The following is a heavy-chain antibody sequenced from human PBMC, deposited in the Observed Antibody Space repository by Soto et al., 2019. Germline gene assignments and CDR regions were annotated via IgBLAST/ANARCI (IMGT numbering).Heavy chain of an antibody. V-gene: IGHV4-39*01. J-gene: IGHJ3*02. CDR1: GGSISSSSYY. CDR3: ARPIFNHYDSSGYYRDRAFDI. CDR2: IYYSGST. D-gene: IGHD3-22*01. Sequence: SETLSLTCTVSGGSISSSSYYWGWIRQPPGKGLEWIGSIYYSGSTYYNPSLKSRVTISVDTSKNQFSLKLSSVTAADTAVYYCARPIFNHYDSSGYYRDRAFDIWGQGTMVTVSS.